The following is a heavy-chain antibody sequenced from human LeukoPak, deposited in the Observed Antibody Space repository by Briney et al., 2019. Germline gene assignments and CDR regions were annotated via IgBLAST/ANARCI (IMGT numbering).Heavy chain of an antibody. V-gene: IGHV4-31*11. CDR2: IYYSGST. J-gene: IGHJ3*02. D-gene: IGHD6-19*01. CDR3: AREQWLVHNAFDI. Sequence: SETLSLTCAVSGGSISSGGYYWSWIRQHPGKGLEWIGYIYYSGSTYYNPSLKSRVTISVDTSKNQFSLKLSSVTAADTAVYYCAREQWLVHNAFDIWGQGTMVTVSS. CDR1: GGSISSGGYY.